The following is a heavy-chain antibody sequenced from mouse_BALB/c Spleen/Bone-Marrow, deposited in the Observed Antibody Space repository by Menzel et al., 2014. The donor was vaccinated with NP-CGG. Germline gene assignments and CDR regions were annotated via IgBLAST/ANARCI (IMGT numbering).Heavy chain of an antibody. CDR1: GYTFTSYY. CDR2: INPSNGGT. V-gene: IGHV1S81*02. D-gene: IGHD2-12*01. CDR3: TRSRRAMDY. J-gene: IGHJ4*01. Sequence: QVQLKESGAELVKPGASVKLSCKASGYTFTSYYMYWVKQRPGQGLEWIGEINPSNGGTNFNEKFKSKATLTVDKSSSTACMQLSSLTSEDSAVYYCTRSRRAMDYWGQGTSVTVSS.